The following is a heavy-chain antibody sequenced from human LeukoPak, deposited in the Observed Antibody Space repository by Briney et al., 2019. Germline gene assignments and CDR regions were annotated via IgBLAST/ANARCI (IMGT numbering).Heavy chain of an antibody. CDR3: ARGAWATRLGS. CDR2: IYESGST. Sequence: SETLSLTCAVYGESLNSYYWSWVRQPPGKGLEWIGEIYESGSTEYNPSLKSRVTISMVPSKQQFSLSLTSVTAADTAVYYCARGAWATRLGSWGLGTPVIVSS. D-gene: IGHD2-15*01. CDR1: GESLNSYY. V-gene: IGHV4-34*01. J-gene: IGHJ4*02.